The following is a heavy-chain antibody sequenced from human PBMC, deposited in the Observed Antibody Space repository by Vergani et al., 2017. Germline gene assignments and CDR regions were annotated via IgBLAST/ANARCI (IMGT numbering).Heavy chain of an antibody. J-gene: IGHJ6*03. V-gene: IGHV3-33*01. Sequence: VQMVESVGVLVKPGGSLRLSCAGSGFTLSSHAMHWVRQAPGKGLEWVAFIWYDGSKEYYADSVKGRFTISRDNSKNTLYLQMNNLRAADTAVYYCARSGYCAHGVCYMTYYYYMDVWGKGTAVTVSS. D-gene: IGHD2-8*01. CDR2: IWYDGSKE. CDR3: ARSGYCAHGVCYMTYYYYMDV. CDR1: GFTLSSHA.